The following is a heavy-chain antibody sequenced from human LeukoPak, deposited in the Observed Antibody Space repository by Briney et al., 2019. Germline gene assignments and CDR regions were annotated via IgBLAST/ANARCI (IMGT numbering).Heavy chain of an antibody. CDR2: INPNSGDT. J-gene: IGHJ4*02. CDR3: ARVMKATVRTSNFDY. Sequence: ASVKVSCKASGYTFTDYYMYWVQQAPGQGLEWMGRINPNSGDTFYAQKFQGRVTMTRDTSISTAYMELSRLRSDDTAVYYCARVMKATVRTSNFDYWGQGTLVTVSS. V-gene: IGHV1-2*06. D-gene: IGHD4-17*01. CDR1: GYTFTDYY.